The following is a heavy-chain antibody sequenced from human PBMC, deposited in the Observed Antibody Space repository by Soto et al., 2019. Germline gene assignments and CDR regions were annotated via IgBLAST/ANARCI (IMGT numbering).Heavy chain of an antibody. CDR3: ARHYGDSVDY. J-gene: IGHJ4*02. Sequence: SGPTLVNPTQTLTLTCTFSGFSLSTSGMCVSRIRQPPGKALEWLARIDWDDDKYYSTSLKTRLTISKDTSKEQVVLTITNMFLVDSSTYYCARHYGDSVDYWGQGTLVTVSS. V-gene: IGHV2-70*11. CDR2: IDWDDDK. CDR1: GFSLSTSGMC. D-gene: IGHD4-17*01.